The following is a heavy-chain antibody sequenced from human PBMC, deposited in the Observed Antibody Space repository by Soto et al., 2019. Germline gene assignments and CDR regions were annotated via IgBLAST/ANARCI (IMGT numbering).Heavy chain of an antibody. J-gene: IGHJ6*02. Sequence: QVRLQESGPGLVKAWETLSLTCSVSGGSMTGYYWSWIRQPAGEGLEWSGRIYRSGDTNYNPSLKSRVTMSVDTSKNKFSLKVSSVTAADTAVYFCARGAAAGVDYGMDVWGQGTTVTVSS. D-gene: IGHD6-13*01. CDR2: IYRSGDT. CDR1: GGSMTGYY. V-gene: IGHV4-4*07. CDR3: ARGAAAGVDYGMDV.